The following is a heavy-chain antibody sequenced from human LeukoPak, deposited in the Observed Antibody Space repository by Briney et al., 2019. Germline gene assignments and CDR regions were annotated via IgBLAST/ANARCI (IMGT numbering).Heavy chain of an antibody. CDR3: ARDFGEGIADY. V-gene: IGHV4-39*02. Sequence: PSETLSLTCTVSGGSISSSSYYWGWIRQPPGKGLEWIGSIYYSGSTYYNPSLKSRVTISVDTSKNQFSLKLSSVTAADTAVYYCARDFGEGIADYWGQGTLVTVSS. CDR1: GGSISSSSYY. D-gene: IGHD6-13*01. CDR2: IYYSGST. J-gene: IGHJ4*02.